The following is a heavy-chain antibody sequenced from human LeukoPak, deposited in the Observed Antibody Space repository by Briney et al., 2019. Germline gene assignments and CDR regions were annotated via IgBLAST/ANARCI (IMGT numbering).Heavy chain of an antibody. CDR3: ARHSDVIGAI. CDR1: GYTFTHQW. V-gene: IGHV5-51*01. J-gene: IGHJ4*02. Sequence: GESLKISGKASGYTFTHQWIGWVRQMSGSGLEWMGIIYPRDSDTIYSPSFQGHVTISADTSINTAYLEWSSLEASDTAIYYCARHSDVIGAIWGQGTLVTVSS. CDR2: IYPRDSDT. D-gene: IGHD3-10*01.